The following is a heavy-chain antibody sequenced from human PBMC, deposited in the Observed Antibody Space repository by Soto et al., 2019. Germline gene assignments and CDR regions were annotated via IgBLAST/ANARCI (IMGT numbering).Heavy chain of an antibody. Sequence: QVQLVQSGGEVKKPGASVKVSYKASGYTFSNFGISWVRQAPGQGLEWMGWISTDNGSTKYAQNLQGRVTMTTDTTTSTAYMELRSLRSDDTAVYYCTRDAKYYDIMTGYFVNDYWGQGTLVTVSS. V-gene: IGHV1-18*01. CDR2: ISTDNGST. CDR1: GYTFSNFG. D-gene: IGHD3-9*01. J-gene: IGHJ4*02. CDR3: TRDAKYYDIMTGYFVNDY.